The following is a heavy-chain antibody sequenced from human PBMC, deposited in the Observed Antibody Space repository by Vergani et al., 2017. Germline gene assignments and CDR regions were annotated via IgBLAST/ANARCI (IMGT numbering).Heavy chain of an antibody. D-gene: IGHD3-22*01. CDR2: IRGCGGST. J-gene: IGHJ2*01. Sequence: EVQLLESGGGLVQPGGSLRVSCAASGFTFSSYTMNWVRQAPGKGLAWVSRIRGCGGSTYYADSVKGRFTITRDNSKNTLYLKMNSLRAEDTAVYYCAKDASLTYYYERTIDWYFDLWGRGTLVTVSA. CDR3: AKDASLTYYYERTIDWYFDL. CDR1: GFTFSSYT. V-gene: IGHV3-23*01.